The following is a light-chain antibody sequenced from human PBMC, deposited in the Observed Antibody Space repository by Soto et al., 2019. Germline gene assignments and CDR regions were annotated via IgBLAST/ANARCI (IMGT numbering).Light chain of an antibody. V-gene: IGLV2-14*01. CDR2: EVT. CDR1: SGDIGSYNR. Sequence: ALTXPASVSGSPGQSITISCTGTSGDIGSYNRVSWYQQHPGKAPKLIIYEVTDRPSGVSNRFSGSKSGNTASLTISGLQAEDEAEYYCSSYTNINTRACVFGTGTKVTVL. CDR3: SSYTNINTRACV. J-gene: IGLJ1*01.